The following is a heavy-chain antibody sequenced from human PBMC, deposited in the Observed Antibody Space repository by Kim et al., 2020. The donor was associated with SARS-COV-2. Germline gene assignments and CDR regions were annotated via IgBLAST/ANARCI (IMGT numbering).Heavy chain of an antibody. J-gene: IGHJ5*02. CDR2: IYTSGST. V-gene: IGHV4-4*07. D-gene: IGHD2-2*01. CDR1: GGSISSYY. Sequence: SETLSLTCTVSGGSISSYYWSWIRQPAGKGLEWIGRIYTSGSTNYNPSLKSRVTMSVDTSKNQFSLKLSSVTAADTAVYYCARVGYCSSTSCYPNHYNWFDPWGQGTLVTVSS. CDR3: ARVGYCSSTSCYPNHYNWFDP.